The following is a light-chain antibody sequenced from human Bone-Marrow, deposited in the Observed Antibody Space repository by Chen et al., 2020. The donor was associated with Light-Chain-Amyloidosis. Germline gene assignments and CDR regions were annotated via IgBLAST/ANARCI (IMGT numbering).Light chain of an antibody. CDR3: QVWDRSSDRPV. Sequence: SYVLTQPSSASVAPGQTATIACGGNNIGSTSVHWYQQTPGQAPLLVVYDDSERPSGIPERLSGSNSGNTATQTISRVEAGDEADYFCQVWDRSSDRPVFGGGTKLTVL. CDR2: DDS. V-gene: IGLV3-21*02. J-gene: IGLJ3*02. CDR1: NIGSTS.